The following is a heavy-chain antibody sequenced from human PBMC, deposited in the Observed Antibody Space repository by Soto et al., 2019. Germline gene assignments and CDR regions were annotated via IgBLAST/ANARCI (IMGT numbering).Heavy chain of an antibody. J-gene: IGHJ5*02. V-gene: IGHV1-18*01. D-gene: IGHD3-3*01. CDR1: GYTFTSYG. Sequence: GASVKVSCKASGYTFTSYGISWVRQAPGQGLEWMGWISAYNGNTNYAQKLKGRITMTTDTSTSTAYMELRSLRSDDTAVYYCARAKIFGVVINWFDPWGQGTLVTVS. CDR3: ARAKIFGVVINWFDP. CDR2: ISAYNGNT.